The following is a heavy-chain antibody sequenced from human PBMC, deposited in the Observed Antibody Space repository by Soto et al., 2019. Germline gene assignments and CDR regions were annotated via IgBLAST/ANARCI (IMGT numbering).Heavy chain of an antibody. D-gene: IGHD3-10*01. Sequence: ASVKVSCKASAYTFTRYYIHWVRQAPGQGLQWMGIINPSGGGTSYAQQFQGRLTMTRDTSTNTVYMELSSLRSEDTAMYYCASDWADSYATGSPLGDWGQGSPVTVSS. V-gene: IGHV1-46*01. CDR3: ASDWADSYATGSPLGD. CDR2: INPSGGGT. J-gene: IGHJ4*02. CDR1: AYTFTRYY.